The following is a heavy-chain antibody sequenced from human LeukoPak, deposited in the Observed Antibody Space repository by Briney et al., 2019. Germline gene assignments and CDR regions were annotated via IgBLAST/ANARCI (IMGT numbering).Heavy chain of an antibody. D-gene: IGHD3-22*01. CDR2: IYSGGST. CDR3: AKQGHYYDSSGYFDY. Sequence: GGSLRLSCTASGFTFSSYGMHWVRQAPGKGLEWISVIYSGGSTYYADSVKGRFTISRDNSKNTLYLQMNSLRAEDTAVYYCAKQGHYYDSSGYFDYWGQGTLVTVSS. CDR1: GFTFSSYG. J-gene: IGHJ4*02. V-gene: IGHV3-NL1*01.